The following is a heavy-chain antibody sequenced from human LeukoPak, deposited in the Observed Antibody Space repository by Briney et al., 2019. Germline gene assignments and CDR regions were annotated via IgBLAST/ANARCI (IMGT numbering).Heavy chain of an antibody. J-gene: IGHJ4*02. CDR1: GYGFNSYW. V-gene: IGHV5-51*01. Sequence: GESLKISCKGSGYGFNSYWIGWVRQMPGKGLEWMGIIYPGDSETRYSPSFQGQVTISADKSISAAYLQWISLKASDTAMYYCARHPTSGYYPDYWGQGTLVTVSS. CDR3: ARHPTSGYYPDY. D-gene: IGHD3-22*01. CDR2: IYPGDSET.